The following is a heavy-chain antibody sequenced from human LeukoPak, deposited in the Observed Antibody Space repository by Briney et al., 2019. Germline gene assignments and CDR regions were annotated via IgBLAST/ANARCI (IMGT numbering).Heavy chain of an antibody. CDR1: GFTFSSYG. CDR3: AKDGGCSSTTCYSPYYFDY. J-gene: IGHJ4*02. D-gene: IGHD2-2*01. CDR2: VSYDGSNK. Sequence: GRSLRLSCAASGFTFSSYGMHWVRQAPGKGLEWVAVVSYDGSNKYYADSVKGRFTISRVNSKNTLYLQMNSLRAEDTAVYYCAKDGGCSSTTCYSPYYFDYWGQGTLVTVSS. V-gene: IGHV3-30*18.